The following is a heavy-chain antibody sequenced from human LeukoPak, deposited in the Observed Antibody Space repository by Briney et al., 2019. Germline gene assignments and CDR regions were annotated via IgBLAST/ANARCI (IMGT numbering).Heavy chain of an antibody. CDR2: ISYDGSNK. J-gene: IGHJ5*02. CDR3: ARGGYYDFWSGYKNNWFDP. Sequence: PGGSLRLSCAASGFTFSSYGMHWVRQAPGKGLEGVAVISYDGSNKYYADSVKGRFTISRDNSENTLYLQMNSLRSEDTAVYYFARGGYYDFWSGYKNNWFDPWGQGTLVTVSS. CDR1: GFTFSSYG. D-gene: IGHD3-3*01. V-gene: IGHV3-30*03.